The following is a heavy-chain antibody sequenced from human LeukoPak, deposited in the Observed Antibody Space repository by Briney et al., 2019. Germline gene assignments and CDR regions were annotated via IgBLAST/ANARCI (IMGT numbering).Heavy chain of an antibody. CDR1: GGTFSSYA. Sequence: GASVKVSCKASGGTFSSYAISWVRQAPGQGLEWMGRIIPILGIANYAQKFQGRVTITADKSTSTAYMELSSLRSEDTAVYYCAREARAHYYDSSGYYYRTPNYFDYWGQGTLVTVSS. D-gene: IGHD3-22*01. CDR2: IIPILGIA. J-gene: IGHJ4*02. CDR3: AREARAHYYDSSGYYYRTPNYFDY. V-gene: IGHV1-69*04.